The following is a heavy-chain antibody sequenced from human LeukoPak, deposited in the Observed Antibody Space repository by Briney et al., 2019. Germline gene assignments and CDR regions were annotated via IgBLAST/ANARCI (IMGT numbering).Heavy chain of an antibody. Sequence: PGGSLRLSCAASGFTFSTYAMSWVRQAPGKGLEWVSAISGSGGSTYYADSVKGRFTISRDNSKNTVSLQMNSLRAEDTAVYYCAFDYASGSYLGFDYWGQGTLVTVSS. CDR1: GFTFSTYA. D-gene: IGHD3-10*01. CDR3: AFDYASGSYLGFDY. CDR2: ISGSGGST. V-gene: IGHV3-23*01. J-gene: IGHJ4*02.